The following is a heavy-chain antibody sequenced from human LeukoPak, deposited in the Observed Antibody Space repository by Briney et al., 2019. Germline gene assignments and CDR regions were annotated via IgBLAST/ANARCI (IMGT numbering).Heavy chain of an antibody. CDR1: GFTFDDYA. CDR2: ISWNSGSI. D-gene: IGHD2-15*01. Sequence: PGGSLRLSCAASGFTFDDYAMHWVRQAPGKGLEWVSGISWNSGSIGYADSVKGRFTISRDNAKNSLYLQMNSLRAEDTALYYCAKDMSRWELLPRFDYWGQGILVTVSS. CDR3: AKDMSRWELLPRFDY. V-gene: IGHV3-9*01. J-gene: IGHJ4*02.